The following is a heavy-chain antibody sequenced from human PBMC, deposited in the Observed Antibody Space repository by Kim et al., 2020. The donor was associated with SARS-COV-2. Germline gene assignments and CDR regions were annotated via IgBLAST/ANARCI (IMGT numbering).Heavy chain of an antibody. Sequence: SVKVSCKASGGTFSSYAISWVRQAPGQGLEWMGRIIPILGIANYAQKFQGRVTITADKSTSTAYMELSSLRSEDTAVYYCAREWRDYYDSSGYYFDYWGQGTLVTVSS. V-gene: IGHV1-69*04. CDR3: AREWRDYYDSSGYYFDY. CDR1: GGTFSSYA. D-gene: IGHD3-22*01. J-gene: IGHJ4*02. CDR2: IIPILGIA.